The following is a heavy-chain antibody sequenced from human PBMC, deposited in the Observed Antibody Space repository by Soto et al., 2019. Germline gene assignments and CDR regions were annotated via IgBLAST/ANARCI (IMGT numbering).Heavy chain of an antibody. D-gene: IGHD3-3*01. CDR2: ISGSGGST. CDR3: AKSGLLRFLEWFRFDY. V-gene: IGHV3-23*01. J-gene: IGHJ4*02. Sequence: GGSLRLSCAASGFTFSSYAMSWVRQAPGKGLEWVSAISGSGGSTYYADSVKGRFTISRDNSKNTLYLQMNSLRAEDTAVYYCAKSGLLRFLEWFRFDYWGQGTLVTVSS. CDR1: GFTFSSYA.